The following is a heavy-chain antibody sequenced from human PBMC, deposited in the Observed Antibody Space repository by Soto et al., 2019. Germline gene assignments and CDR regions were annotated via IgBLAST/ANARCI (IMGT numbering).Heavy chain of an antibody. CDR3: APEEVGWLAPGCGFAP. D-gene: IGHD6-19*01. CDR1: GDSVSSNSAA. Sequence: PSQTHSLTCASSGDSVSSNSAAWNWIRQSPSRGLEWLGRTYYRSKWYNDYAVSVKSRITINPDTSKNQFYLQLNSVTPEDTAVYYCAPEEVGWLAPGCGFAPWGQGTLV. CDR2: TYYRSKWYN. J-gene: IGHJ5*02. V-gene: IGHV6-1*01.